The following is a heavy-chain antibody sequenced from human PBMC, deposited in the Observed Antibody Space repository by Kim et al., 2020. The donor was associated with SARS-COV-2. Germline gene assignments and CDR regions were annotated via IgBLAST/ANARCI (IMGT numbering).Heavy chain of an antibody. CDR3: AKRWAGYYYDY. CDR2: ISGSGGST. D-gene: IGHD3-3*01. J-gene: IGHJ4*02. Sequence: GGSLRLSCAASGFSFSIYGMSWVRQAPGKGLEWVSSISGSGGSTFYADSVKGRFTISRDNSMNTLYLQMSGLRAEDTAVYYCAKRWAGYYYDYWGQGTLFTVSS. CDR1: GFSFSIYG. V-gene: IGHV3-23*01.